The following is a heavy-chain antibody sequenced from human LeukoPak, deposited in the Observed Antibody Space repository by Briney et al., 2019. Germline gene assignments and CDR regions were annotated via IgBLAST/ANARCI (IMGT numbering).Heavy chain of an antibody. CDR1: GGSISSGSYY. CDR2: IYTSGST. Sequence: SETLSLTCTVSGGSISSGSYYWSWIRQPAGKGLEWIGRIYTSGSTNYNPSLKSRVTISVDTSKNQFSLKLSSVTAADTAVYYCARDGGSLWFGEDWGQGTLVTVSS. J-gene: IGHJ4*02. CDR3: ARDGGSLWFGED. D-gene: IGHD3-10*01. V-gene: IGHV4-61*02.